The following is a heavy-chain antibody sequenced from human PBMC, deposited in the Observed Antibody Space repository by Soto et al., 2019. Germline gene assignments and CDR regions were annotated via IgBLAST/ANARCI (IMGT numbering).Heavy chain of an antibody. V-gene: IGHV1-18*01. CDR3: ARDGIVVADDSYYGMDV. D-gene: IGHD3-22*01. J-gene: IGHJ6*02. Sequence: QVQLAQSGVEVKKPGASVKVSCKAFGYTFTRNGISWVRQAPGQGLEWMGWISVYNGNTNYAQKFQGRVTMTTDTSTSTAYMELRSLRSDDTAVYYCARDGIVVADDSYYGMDVWGQGTTVTVSS. CDR1: GYTFTRNG. CDR2: ISVYNGNT.